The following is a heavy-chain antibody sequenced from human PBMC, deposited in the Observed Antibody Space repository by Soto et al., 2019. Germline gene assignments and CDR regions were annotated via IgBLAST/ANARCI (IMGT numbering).Heavy chain of an antibody. CDR1: GFTFSSYA. Sequence: HPGGSLRLSCAASGFTFSSYAMSWVRQAPGKGLEWVSVISGSGGDTHYADSVKGRFSISRDNSKNMLSLQMNSLRAEDTAVYFFAKSSWSYGNAFYGMDVWGQGTTVTVSS. D-gene: IGHD1-26*01. CDR3: AKSSWSYGNAFYGMDV. CDR2: ISGSGGDT. V-gene: IGHV3-23*01. J-gene: IGHJ6*02.